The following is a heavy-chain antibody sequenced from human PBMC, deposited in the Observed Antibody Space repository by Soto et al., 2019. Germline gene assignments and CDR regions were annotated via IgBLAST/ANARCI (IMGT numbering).Heavy chain of an antibody. Sequence: QVQLQESGPGLVKPSQTLSLTCTLSGGSISSEGYYWTWIRQHPGKGLEWIGDFYYSGTTSYNPSLKNRLTISVDTSNNQFSLRLSSVTAADTAMYYCARRHDILTGSDSFDVWGRGTMVTVSS. CDR3: ARRHDILTGSDSFDV. V-gene: IGHV4-31*03. CDR1: GGSISSEGYY. J-gene: IGHJ3*01. CDR2: FYYSGTT. D-gene: IGHD3-9*01.